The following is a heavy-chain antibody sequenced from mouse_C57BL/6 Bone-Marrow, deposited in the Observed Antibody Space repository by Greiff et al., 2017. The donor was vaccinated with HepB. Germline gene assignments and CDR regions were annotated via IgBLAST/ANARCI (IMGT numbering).Heavy chain of an antibody. Sequence: EVQLVESGGGLVQSGRSLRLSCATSGFTFSDFYMEWVRQAPGKGLEWIAASRNKANDYTTEYSASVKGRFIVSRDTSQSILYLQMNALRAEDTAIYYCARGNWYYFDYWGQGTTLTVSS. CDR1: GFTFSDFY. CDR2: SRNKANDYTT. J-gene: IGHJ2*01. CDR3: ARGNWYYFDY. D-gene: IGHD4-1*01. V-gene: IGHV7-1*01.